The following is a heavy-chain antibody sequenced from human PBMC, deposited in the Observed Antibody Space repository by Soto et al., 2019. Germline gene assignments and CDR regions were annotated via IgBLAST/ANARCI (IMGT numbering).Heavy chain of an antibody. CDR2: ISHTAGTT. D-gene: IGHD6-19*01. Sequence: EVQLLESGGGLVQPGGSLRLSCAASGFAFSNYAVSWVRQAPGKGLEWVSAISHTAGTTYYADSVKGRFTISRDNSKNTLCLQMNNRRPDAAAVYYCARKKQWQAFDLWGRGTLVTVSS. V-gene: IGHV3-23*01. CDR1: GFAFSNYA. J-gene: IGHJ2*01. CDR3: ARKKQWQAFDL.